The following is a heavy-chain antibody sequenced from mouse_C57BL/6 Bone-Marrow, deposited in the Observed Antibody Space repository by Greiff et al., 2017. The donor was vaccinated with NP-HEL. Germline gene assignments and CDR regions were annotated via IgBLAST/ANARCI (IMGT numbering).Heavy chain of an antibody. Sequence: QVQLKQPGAELVKPGASVKLSCKASGYTFTSYWMHWVKQRPGRGLEWIGRIDPNSGGTKYNEKFKSKATLTVDKPSSTAYMQLSSLTSEDSAVYYCASPHYYGSSYPAYWGQGTLVTVSA. J-gene: IGHJ3*01. CDR1: GYTFTSYW. CDR2: IDPNSGGT. D-gene: IGHD1-1*01. CDR3: ASPHYYGSSYPAY. V-gene: IGHV1-72*01.